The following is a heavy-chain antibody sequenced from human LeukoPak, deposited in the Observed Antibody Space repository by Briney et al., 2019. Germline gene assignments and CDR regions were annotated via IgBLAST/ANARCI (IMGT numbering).Heavy chain of an antibody. V-gene: IGHV1-3*01. J-gene: IGHJ4*02. Sequence: KFQDRVTITRDTSASTVYMELTSLRSEDTAVYSCARGEQWLVSPFDYWGQGTLVTVSS. D-gene: IGHD6-19*01. CDR3: ARGEQWLVSPFDY.